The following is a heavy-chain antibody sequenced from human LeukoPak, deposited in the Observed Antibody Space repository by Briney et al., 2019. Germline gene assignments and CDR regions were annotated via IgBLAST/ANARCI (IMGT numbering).Heavy chain of an antibody. V-gene: IGHV4-4*09. J-gene: IGHJ4*02. CDR3: ARLRYDDDSSGYLFDY. D-gene: IGHD3-22*01. Sequence: SETLSLTCTVSGDSISSYYWSWIRQPPGKGLEWIGYIYSSGSTNYNPSLKSRVTISVDTSKNQFSLKLSSVTAADTAVYYCARLRYDDDSSGYLFDYWGQGTLVTVSS. CDR1: GDSISSYY. CDR2: IYSSGST.